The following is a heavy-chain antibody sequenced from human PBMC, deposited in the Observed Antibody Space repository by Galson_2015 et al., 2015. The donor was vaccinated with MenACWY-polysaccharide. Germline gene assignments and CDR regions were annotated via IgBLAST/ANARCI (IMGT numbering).Heavy chain of an antibody. D-gene: IGHD2-15*01. V-gene: IGHV3-74*01. J-gene: IGHJ5*02. CDR2: INADGSAT. CDR3: TKAGAKYCSGSSCNFNWFDP. Sequence: SLRLSCAASGFSFSTYWMHWVRHAPGKGLVWVSRINADGSATGYADSVRGRFTISRDNAKNTLDLEMNSLRAEDTAVYYCTKAGAKYCSGSSCNFNWFDPWGQGTLVTVSS. CDR1: GFSFSTYW.